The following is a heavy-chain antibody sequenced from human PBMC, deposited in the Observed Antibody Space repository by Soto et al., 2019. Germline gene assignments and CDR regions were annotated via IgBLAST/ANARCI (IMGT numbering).Heavy chain of an antibody. Sequence: QITLKEAGPTLVKPTETLTLTCTFSGFSFTTTRMGVGWTRQPPGKALEWLAIIYWDGESRYNPLLRRRLTLTEDTSKNPVVLTMTNIDPKATAAYYCAHIGSTGTTTYCDSWCQGIPVTVAS. CDR1: GFSFTTTRMG. J-gene: IGHJ4*02. V-gene: IGHV2-5*02. CDR3: AHIGSTGTTTYCDS. CDR2: IYWDGES. D-gene: IGHD1-1*01.